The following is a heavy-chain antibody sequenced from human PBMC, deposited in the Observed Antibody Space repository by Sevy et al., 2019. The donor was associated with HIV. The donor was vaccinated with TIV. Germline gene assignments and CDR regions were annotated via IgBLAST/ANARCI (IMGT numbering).Heavy chain of an antibody. Sequence: GGSLRLSCAASGFTFSSYAMSWVRQAPGKGLEWVSAISGSGGSTYYADSGKGRFTISRDNSKNRQYLQMNSLRAEDTAVYYCAKVTHPDTARAQFDYWGQGTLVTVSS. V-gene: IGHV3-23*01. J-gene: IGHJ4*02. CDR3: AKVTHPDTARAQFDY. D-gene: IGHD5-18*01. CDR1: GFTFSSYA. CDR2: ISGSGGST.